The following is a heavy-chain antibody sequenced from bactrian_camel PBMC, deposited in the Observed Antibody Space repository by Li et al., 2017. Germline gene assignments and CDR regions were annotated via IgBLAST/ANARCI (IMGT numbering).Heavy chain of an antibody. CDR2: IARDGGTT. V-gene: IGHV3S40*01. Sequence: DVQLVESGGGLIQPGGSLRVSCAASGFTFRNYDMTWVRQAPGKGLEWVSSIARDGGTTYYADAKKGRFTISRDNAKNTLYLQMNSLKPDDTAIYYCAGDADNWHWSFYWGQGTQVTVS. D-gene: IGHD1*01. J-gene: IGHJ4*01. CDR3: AGDADNWHWSFY. CDR1: GFTFRNYD.